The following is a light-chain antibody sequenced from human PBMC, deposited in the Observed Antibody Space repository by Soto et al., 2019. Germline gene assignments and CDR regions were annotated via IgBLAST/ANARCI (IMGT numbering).Light chain of an antibody. CDR2: DVS. J-gene: IGLJ1*01. CDR3: CSYAGSYTCV. Sequence: QSALTQPRSVSGSPGQSVTISCTGTSSDVGGYNYVSWYQQHPGKAPKLMIYDVSKRPSGVPDRFSGSKSGNTASLTISGLQAEDEADYYFCSYAGSYTCVFGTGTKLTVL. V-gene: IGLV2-11*01. CDR1: SSDVGGYNY.